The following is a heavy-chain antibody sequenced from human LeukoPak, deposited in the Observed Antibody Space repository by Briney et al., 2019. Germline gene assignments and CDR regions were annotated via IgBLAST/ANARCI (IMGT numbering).Heavy chain of an antibody. CDR1: GFTFSNYW. D-gene: IGHD5-12*01. V-gene: IGHV3-7*02. Sequence: LTGGSLRLSCATSGFTFSNYWMSWVRQAPGKGLEWVANINQDGDEKYYVDSLKGRFTVSRDNAKNLMYLQMNSLRAEDTAVYYCARPYDSNRDHSGYGYWGRGTLVTVSS. CDR2: INQDGDEK. CDR3: ARPYDSNRDHSGYGY. J-gene: IGHJ4*02.